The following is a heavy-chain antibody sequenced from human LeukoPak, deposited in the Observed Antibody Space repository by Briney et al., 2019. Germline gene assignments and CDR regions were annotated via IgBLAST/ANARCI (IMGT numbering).Heavy chain of an antibody. CDR2: ISHDGST. V-gene: IGHV4-59*01. D-gene: IGHD1-1*01. Sequence: SETLSLTCTVSGDSINKYFWSWLRQSPGKRLECVGYISHDGSTNYSPSLKSRVTISLDKSNNQFSLSLSFVTAADTAVYYCARAGPENLNWRYYIDFWRQGILATVSS. CDR3: ARAGPENLNWRYYIDF. J-gene: IGHJ4*02. CDR1: GDSINKYF.